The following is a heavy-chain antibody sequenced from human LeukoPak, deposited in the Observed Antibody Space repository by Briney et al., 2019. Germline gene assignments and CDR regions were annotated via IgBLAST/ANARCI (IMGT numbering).Heavy chain of an antibody. Sequence: SETLSLTCTVSGGSISSHYWSWIRQPPGKELELIGYAHYSGSTNYNPSLKSRVTISVDTSKDQFSLKVSSVTAADTAEYYCARSGSSRYYYYMDVWGKGTTVTVSS. J-gene: IGHJ6*03. CDR1: GGSISSHY. CDR3: ARSGSSRYYYYMDV. V-gene: IGHV4-59*11. CDR2: AHYSGST. D-gene: IGHD1-26*01.